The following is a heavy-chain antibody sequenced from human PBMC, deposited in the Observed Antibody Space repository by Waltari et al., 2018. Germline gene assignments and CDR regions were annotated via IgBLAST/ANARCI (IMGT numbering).Heavy chain of an antibody. CDR3: ARDLSLAPMSMMVMPQPFDY. J-gene: IGHJ4*02. V-gene: IGHV1-18*01. Sequence: QVQLVQSGAEVKKPGASVKVSCETSGYTFTNYGISWVRQAPGEGFEWMGWIIGYNGNTNYVQKFQGRVTMTTDTSTHKAYMELRSLRSDDTAVYYCARDLSLAPMSMMVMPQPFDYWGQGTLVTVSS. D-gene: IGHD3-16*01. CDR2: IIGYNGNT. CDR1: GYTFTNYG.